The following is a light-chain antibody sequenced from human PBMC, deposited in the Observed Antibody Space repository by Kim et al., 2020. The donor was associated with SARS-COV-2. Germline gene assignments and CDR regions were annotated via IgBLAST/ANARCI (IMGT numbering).Light chain of an antibody. CDR1: QSLSSSY. CDR3: QQYDISPIT. Sequence: EIVLTQSPGTLSLSPGERATLSCRASQSLSSSYLAWYQQKPGQAPRHLIYSASSRATGIPDRFSGSGSGTDFTLTISRLEPEDFAVYYCQQYDISPITFGGGTKVDIK. V-gene: IGKV3-20*01. J-gene: IGKJ4*01. CDR2: SAS.